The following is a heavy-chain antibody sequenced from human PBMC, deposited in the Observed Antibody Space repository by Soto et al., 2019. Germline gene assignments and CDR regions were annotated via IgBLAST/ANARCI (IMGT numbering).Heavy chain of an antibody. CDR2: ISYDGSNK. Sequence: SLTLSCATSSFTFSSYGLHSVGKAPGKGLEWVAVISYDGSNKYYADSVKGRFTISRDNSKNTLYLQMNSLRAEDTAVYYCAKDSEQYSSSWYDYFGYWGQGNLVTV. CDR1: SFTFSSYG. CDR3: AKDSEQYSSSWYDYFGY. D-gene: IGHD6-13*01. J-gene: IGHJ4*02. V-gene: IGHV3-30*18.